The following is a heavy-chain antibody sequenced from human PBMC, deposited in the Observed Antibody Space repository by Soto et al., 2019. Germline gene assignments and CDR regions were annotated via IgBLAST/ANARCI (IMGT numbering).Heavy chain of an antibody. J-gene: IGHJ4*02. CDR2: INAGNANT. V-gene: IGHV1-3*01. Sequence: QVHLVQSGAEVKKPGASVKVSCKASGYTFTSYAIHWVRQAPGQRLEWMGWINAGNANTKYSQKFQGRVAITRDTAARKSYLDLRSLRAEDTAVYYCARWGYYGSGTSLGVSFFDSWGQGTLVTVSS. CDR3: ARWGYYGSGTSLGVSFFDS. CDR1: GYTFTSYA. D-gene: IGHD3-10*01.